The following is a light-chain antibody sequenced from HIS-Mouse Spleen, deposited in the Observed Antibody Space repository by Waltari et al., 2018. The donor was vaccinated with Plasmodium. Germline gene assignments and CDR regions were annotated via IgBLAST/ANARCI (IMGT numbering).Light chain of an antibody. Sequence: QSVLTQPPSVSAAPGQKVTISCSGSSSNIGNNYVSWYQQLPGTAPTLRIYDNNKRPSGIPDRVSGSKSGTSATLGITGLQTGDEADYYCGTWDSSLSAGVVFGGGTKLTVL. V-gene: IGLV1-51*01. CDR1: SSNIGNNY. CDR3: GTWDSSLSAGVV. J-gene: IGLJ2*01. CDR2: DNN.